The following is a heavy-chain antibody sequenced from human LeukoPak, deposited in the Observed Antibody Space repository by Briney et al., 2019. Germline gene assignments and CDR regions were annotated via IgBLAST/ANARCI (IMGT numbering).Heavy chain of an antibody. CDR3: AREGISCSGYELTGAFDI. D-gene: IGHD5-12*01. V-gene: IGHV1-69*05. J-gene: IGHJ3*02. CDR2: IIPIFGTA. Sequence: ASVKVSCKASGGTFSSYAISWVRQAPGQGLEWMGGIIPIFGTANYAQQFQGRVTITTDESTSTAYMELSSLRSEDTAVYYCAREGISCSGYELTGAFDIWGQGTMVTVSS. CDR1: GGTFSSYA.